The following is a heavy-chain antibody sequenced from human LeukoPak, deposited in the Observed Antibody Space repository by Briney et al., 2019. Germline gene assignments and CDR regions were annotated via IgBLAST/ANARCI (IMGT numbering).Heavy chain of an antibody. CDR1: GGSFSGYY. Sequence: PSETLSLTCAVYGGSFSGYYWSWIRQPPGKGLEWIGEVNRSGNTDHNPSLKSRVTMSVDTSKNQFSLKLSSVTAADTAVYYCATGTNQYYYGLGVWGQGTTVTVSS. CDR3: ATGTNQYYYGLGV. D-gene: IGHD6-13*01. CDR2: VNRSGNT. J-gene: IGHJ6*02. V-gene: IGHV4-34*01.